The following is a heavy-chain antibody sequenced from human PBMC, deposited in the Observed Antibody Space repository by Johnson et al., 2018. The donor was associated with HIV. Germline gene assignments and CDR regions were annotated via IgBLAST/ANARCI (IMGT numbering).Heavy chain of an antibody. CDR1: GFTFSSYA. J-gene: IGHJ3*02. CDR2: ISYDGSNK. V-gene: IGHV3-30*14. Sequence: QVPLVESGGGVVQPGGSLRLSCAASGFTFSSYAMLWVRQAPGQGLEWVAVISYDGSNKYYANSVNGRFTISRDNSKNTLYLQMNSLRAEDTAVYYCARDRGYSSSSANAFDIWGQGTMVTVSS. CDR3: ARDRGYSSSSANAFDI. D-gene: IGHD6-6*01.